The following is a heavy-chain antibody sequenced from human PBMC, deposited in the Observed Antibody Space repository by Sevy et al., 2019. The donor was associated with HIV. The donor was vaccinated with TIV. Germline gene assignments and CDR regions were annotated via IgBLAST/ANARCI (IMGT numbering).Heavy chain of an antibody. Sequence: GESLKISCQGFGYSFTSYWIGWVRQMPGIGLEWMGIIYPADSDARYSPSFQGQVIISVDKSTNTAYLQWSSLKASDTAMYYCARVLVGADDGFDIWGQGTMVTVSS. D-gene: IGHD1-26*01. J-gene: IGHJ3*02. V-gene: IGHV5-51*01. CDR1: GYSFTSYW. CDR2: IYPADSDA. CDR3: ARVLVGADDGFDI.